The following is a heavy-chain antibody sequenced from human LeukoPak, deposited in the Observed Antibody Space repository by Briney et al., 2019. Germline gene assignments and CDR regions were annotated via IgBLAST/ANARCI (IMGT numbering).Heavy chain of an antibody. CDR1: SGSISSTTYY. D-gene: IGHD6-13*01. Sequence: PSETLSLTCTVSSGSISSTTYYWAWIRQPPGKGLEWIGSIYYSGSTYYNPSLNSRVTISVDTSKNQFSLKLSSVTAADTAVYYCARALGTAAVDYWGQGTLVTVSS. CDR3: ARALGTAAVDY. V-gene: IGHV4-39*07. CDR2: IYYSGST. J-gene: IGHJ4*02.